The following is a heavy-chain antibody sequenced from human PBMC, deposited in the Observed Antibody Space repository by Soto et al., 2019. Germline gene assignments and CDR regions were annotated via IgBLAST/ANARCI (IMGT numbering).Heavy chain of an antibody. D-gene: IGHD3-10*01. CDR1: GFSLSTSGVG. V-gene: IGHV2-5*02. CDR2: IYWDDDK. CDR3: AHSQEPIYYGSGSYYWEDY. Sequence: QITLKESGPTLVKPTQTLTLTCTFSGFSLSTSGVGVGWIRQPPGKALEWLALIYWDDDKRYSPSLKSRLTITKDTSKNQVVLTMANMDPVDTATYYCAHSQEPIYYGSGSYYWEDYWGQGTLVTVSS. J-gene: IGHJ4*02.